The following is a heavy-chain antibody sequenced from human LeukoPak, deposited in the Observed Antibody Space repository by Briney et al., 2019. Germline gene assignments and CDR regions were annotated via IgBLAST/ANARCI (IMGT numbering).Heavy chain of an antibody. D-gene: IGHD2-2*01. CDR2: ISGSGGST. Sequence: PGGSLRLSRAASGFTFSSYAMSWVRQAPGKGLEWVSAISGSGGSTYYADSVKGRFTISRDNSKNTLYLQMNSLRAEDTAVYYCAKITGCSSTSCYSHWGQGTLVTVSS. J-gene: IGHJ4*02. CDR3: AKITGCSSTSCYSH. CDR1: GFTFSSYA. V-gene: IGHV3-23*01.